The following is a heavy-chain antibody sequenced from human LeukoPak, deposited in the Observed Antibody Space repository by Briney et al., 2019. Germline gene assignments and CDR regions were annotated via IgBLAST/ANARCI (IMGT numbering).Heavy chain of an antibody. CDR2: IKSKTDGGTT. V-gene: IGHV3-15*01. J-gene: IGHJ6*04. CDR1: GGSFSGYY. CDR3: TASDYGDYDV. Sequence: ETLSLTCAVYGGSFSGYYWSWIRQAPGKGLEWVGRIKSKTDGGTTDYAAPVKGRFTISRDDSKNTLYLQMNSLKTEDTAVYYCTASDYGDYDVWGKGTTVTVSS. D-gene: IGHD4-17*01.